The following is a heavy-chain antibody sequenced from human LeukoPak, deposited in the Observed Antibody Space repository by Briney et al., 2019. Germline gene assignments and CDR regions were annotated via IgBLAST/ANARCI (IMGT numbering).Heavy chain of an antibody. Sequence: GGPLRLSCAASGFTFSSYSMNWVRQAPGKGLEWVSSISSSSSYIYYADSVKGRFTISRDNAKNSLYLQMNSLRAEDTAVYYCARGVEWELHLCDYWGQGTLVTVSS. CDR3: ARGVEWELHLCDY. V-gene: IGHV3-21*01. D-gene: IGHD1-26*01. J-gene: IGHJ4*02. CDR1: GFTFSSYS. CDR2: ISSSSSYI.